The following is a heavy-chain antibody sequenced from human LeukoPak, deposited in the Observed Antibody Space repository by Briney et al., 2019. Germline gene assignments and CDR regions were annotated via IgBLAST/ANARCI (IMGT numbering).Heavy chain of an antibody. J-gene: IGHJ4*02. CDR2: ISAYNGNT. Sequence: ASVKVSCKASGYTFTSYGISWVRQAPGQGLEWMGWISAYNGNTNYAQKLQGRVTMTTDTSTSTAYMELRSLRSDDTAVYYCARASRYSWNYWYFDYWGQGTLVTVSS. V-gene: IGHV1-18*01. CDR1: GYTFTSYG. D-gene: IGHD1-7*01. CDR3: ARASRYSWNYWYFDY.